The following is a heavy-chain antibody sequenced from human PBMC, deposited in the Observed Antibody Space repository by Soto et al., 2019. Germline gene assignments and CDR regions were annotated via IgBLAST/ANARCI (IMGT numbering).Heavy chain of an antibody. Sequence: VKVSCKASGGTFSSYAISWVRQAPGQGLEWMGGIIPIFGAANYAQKFQGRVTITADESTSTAYMELSSLRSEDTAVYYCATELELRVPPLNYYYYGMDVWGQGTTVTVSS. CDR2: IIPIFGAA. CDR3: ATELELRVPPLNYYYYGMDV. J-gene: IGHJ6*02. D-gene: IGHD1-7*01. V-gene: IGHV1-69*13. CDR1: GGTFSSYA.